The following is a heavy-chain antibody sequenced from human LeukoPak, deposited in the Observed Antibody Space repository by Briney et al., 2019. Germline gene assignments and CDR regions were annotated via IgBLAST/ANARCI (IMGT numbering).Heavy chain of an antibody. J-gene: IGHJ4*02. Sequence: GGSLRLSCAASGFDFSNYDMTWVRQAPGKGLEYVSSISRGGNYIYSADSVRGRLSISRNNAENSLFLQMNSLRGEDTAVYYCARIGPGTDVYNSFDYWGQGTLVAVSS. CDR1: GFDFSNYD. CDR3: ARIGPGTDVYNSFDY. CDR2: ISRGGNYI. D-gene: IGHD5-24*01. V-gene: IGHV3-21*01.